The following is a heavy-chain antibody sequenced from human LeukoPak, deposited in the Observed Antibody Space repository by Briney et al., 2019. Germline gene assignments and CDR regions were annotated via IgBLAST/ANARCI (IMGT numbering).Heavy chain of an antibody. D-gene: IGHD3-22*01. J-gene: IGHJ4*02. Sequence: PGGSLRLSCAASGFTFNKFAMTWVRQAPGKGLEWVSAISGSGGSTYYADSVKGRFTISRDNSKNTLYLQMNSLRAEDTAVYYCAKAGTYYYDSSGYYSGYYFDYWGQGTLVTVSS. CDR2: ISGSGGST. CDR1: GFTFNKFA. V-gene: IGHV3-23*01. CDR3: AKAGTYYYDSSGYYSGYYFDY.